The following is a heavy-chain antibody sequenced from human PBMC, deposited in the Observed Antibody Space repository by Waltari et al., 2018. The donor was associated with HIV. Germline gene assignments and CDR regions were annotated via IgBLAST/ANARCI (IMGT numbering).Heavy chain of an antibody. V-gene: IGHV4-38-2*02. Sequence: QVQLQESGPRLVKASETLSLTCTVSASSISSNYYWGWIRQPPGKGLQWIGSIYRTGTTYYNPSLKSRVTISADLSKNQFSPKLTSVSAADTAVYYCARDQDYYDSSGYTCYAFDIWGQGTSVTVSS. CDR3: ARDQDYYDSSGYTCYAFDI. J-gene: IGHJ3*02. D-gene: IGHD3-22*01. CDR2: IYRTGTT. CDR1: ASSISSNYY.